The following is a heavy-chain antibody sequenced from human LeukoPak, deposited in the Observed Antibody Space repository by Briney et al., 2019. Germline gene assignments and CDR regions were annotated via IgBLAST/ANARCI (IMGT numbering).Heavy chain of an antibody. J-gene: IGHJ4*02. V-gene: IGHV1-18*01. CDR1: GYTFTSYG. CDR3: ARAPPHYSGSWYFDY. D-gene: IGHD6-13*01. Sequence: ASVKVSCKASGYTFTSYGISWVRQAPGQGLEWMGWISAYNGNTNYAQKLQGRVTMTTDTSTSTAYMELRSLRSDDTAVYYCARAPPHYSGSWYFDYWGQGTLVTVSS. CDR2: ISAYNGNT.